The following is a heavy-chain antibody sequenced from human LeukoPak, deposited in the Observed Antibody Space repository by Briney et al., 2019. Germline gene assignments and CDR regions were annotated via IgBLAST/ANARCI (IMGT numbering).Heavy chain of an antibody. CDR3: ARVDYYYDTRDAFDI. CDR2: INSGRSRI. Sequence: GGALRLSCAASGFTFSNYLMHWVRHAPGKGLVWVSRINSGRSRINYVDSVKGRFTISIDNAKNTLYLQMNSLRDEDTAVYSCARVDYYYDTRDAFDIWGPGTMVTVFS. V-gene: IGHV3-74*01. D-gene: IGHD3-22*01. J-gene: IGHJ3*02. CDR1: GFTFSNYL.